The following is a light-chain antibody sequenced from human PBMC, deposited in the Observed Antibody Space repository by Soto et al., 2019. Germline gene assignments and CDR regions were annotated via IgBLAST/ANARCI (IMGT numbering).Light chain of an antibody. CDR3: QQYNTYPWT. Sequence: DIQMTQSPPTLSASVGYRVTITCRASQTINDWLAWYQQKPGKAPKLLIPDASNLESGVPSRFGGSGSGTEFTLTISSLQPDDFAIYYCQQYNTYPWTFGQGTKVDIK. V-gene: IGKV1-5*01. CDR1: QTINDW. J-gene: IGKJ1*01. CDR2: DAS.